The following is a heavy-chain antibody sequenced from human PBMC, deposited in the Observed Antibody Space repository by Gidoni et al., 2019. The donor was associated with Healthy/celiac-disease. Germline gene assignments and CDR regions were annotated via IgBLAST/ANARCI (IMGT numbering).Heavy chain of an antibody. Sequence: QVQLQQWGVGLLKPSEILSLTCAVYGGSFSGYYWSWIRQPPGKGLEWIGEINHSGSTNYNPSLKSRVTISVDTSKNQFSLKLSSVTAADTAVYYCASSQWLVRYYYYGMDVWGQGTTVTVSS. D-gene: IGHD6-19*01. CDR3: ASSQWLVRYYYYGMDV. V-gene: IGHV4-34*01. J-gene: IGHJ6*02. CDR2: INHSGST. CDR1: GGSFSGYY.